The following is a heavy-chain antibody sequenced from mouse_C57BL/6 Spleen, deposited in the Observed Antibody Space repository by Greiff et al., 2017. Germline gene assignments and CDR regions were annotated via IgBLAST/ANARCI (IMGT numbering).Heavy chain of an antibody. CDR3: ARPYGNYVGWFAY. CDR2: ISGGGGNT. Sequence: EVKVVESGGGLVKPGGSLKLSCAASGFTFSSYTMSWVRQTPEKRLEWVATISGGGGNTYYPDSVKGRFTISRDNAKNTLYLQMSSLRSEDTALYYCARPYGNYVGWFAYWGQGTLVTVSA. V-gene: IGHV5-9*01. CDR1: GFTFSSYT. J-gene: IGHJ3*01. D-gene: IGHD2-1*01.